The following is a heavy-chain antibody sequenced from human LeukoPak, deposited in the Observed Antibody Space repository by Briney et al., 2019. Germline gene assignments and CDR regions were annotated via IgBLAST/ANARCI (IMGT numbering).Heavy chain of an antibody. Sequence: PSETLSLTCTVSGGSISRSDYYWGWIRQPPGKGLEWVGNVYYSGSTYYNPSLKSRVIISVDTSKNQFSLKLNSVTAADTAVYYCARDWNDYAFDIWGQGTMVTVSS. CDR2: VYYSGST. D-gene: IGHD1-1*01. J-gene: IGHJ3*02. CDR3: ARDWNDYAFDI. CDR1: GGSISRSDYY. V-gene: IGHV4-39*07.